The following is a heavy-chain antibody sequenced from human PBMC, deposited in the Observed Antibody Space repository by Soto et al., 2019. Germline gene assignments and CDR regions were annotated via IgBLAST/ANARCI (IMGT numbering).Heavy chain of an antibody. J-gene: IGHJ4*02. CDR1: GFTISSNY. CDR3: ASSESKPRFDS. CDR2: IYGGGST. V-gene: IGHV3-66*01. Sequence: PGGSLRLSCAASGFTISSNYMNWVRQAPGKGLEWVSIIYGGGSTYYADSVKGRFTISRDTSKNTLYLQMNSLRAEDTAVYYCASSESKPRFDSWGQGTLVTSPQ.